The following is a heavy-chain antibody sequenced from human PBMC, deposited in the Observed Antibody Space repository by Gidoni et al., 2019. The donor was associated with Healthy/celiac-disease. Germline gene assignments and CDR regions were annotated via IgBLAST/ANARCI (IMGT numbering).Heavy chain of an antibody. J-gene: IGHJ4*02. Sequence: QLLLQESGPGRVKPSETLSLTFTVSDGSIRISSYYCGWIRQPPGKGLEWIGSINYSGSTYYNPSLKSRVTISVDTSKNQFSLKLSSVTAADTAVCYCVRLREQRFDYWGQGTLVTVSS. CDR1: DGSIRISSYY. D-gene: IGHD1-1*01. CDR3: VRLREQRFDY. V-gene: IGHV4-39*01. CDR2: INYSGST.